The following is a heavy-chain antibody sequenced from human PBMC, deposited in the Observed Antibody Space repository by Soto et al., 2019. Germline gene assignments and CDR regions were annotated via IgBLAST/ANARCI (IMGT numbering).Heavy chain of an antibody. J-gene: IGHJ4*02. V-gene: IGHV3-48*02. D-gene: IGHD3-10*01. Sequence: GGARGLPWGGSGVTLRGCSVNLGRQAPGKGVGGLSYNSSNSKTIYYADSVKGRFTIPRDNAKNSVYLQMNSLRDEDTAVYYCAMYYYGSGSYYSYFDYWGPAPLVTVSS. CDR3: AMYYYGSGSYYSYFDY. CDR1: GVTLRGCS. CDR2: NSSNSKTI.